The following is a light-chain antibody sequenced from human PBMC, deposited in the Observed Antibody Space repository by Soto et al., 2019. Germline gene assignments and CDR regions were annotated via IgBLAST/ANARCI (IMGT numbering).Light chain of an antibody. J-gene: IGKJ1*01. Sequence: IVVTQPTDTLCVSAGGRAPLSGRASQSVSSNLAWYQQKPGQAPRLLIYDASNRATGIPARFSGSGSGTDFTLTISSLEPEDFTVYYCQQRSNWPRTFGQGTKVDIK. CDR1: QSVSSN. CDR3: QQRSNWPRT. CDR2: DAS. V-gene: IGKV3-11*01.